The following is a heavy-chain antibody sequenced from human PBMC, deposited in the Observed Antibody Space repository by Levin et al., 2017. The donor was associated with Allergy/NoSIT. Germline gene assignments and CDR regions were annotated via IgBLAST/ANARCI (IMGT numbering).Heavy chain of an antibody. J-gene: IGHJ4*02. Sequence: ASVKVSCKASGGTFSSYAISWVRQAPGQGLEWMGGIIPIFGTANYAQKFQGRVTITADESTSTAYMELSSLRSEDTAVYYCARSGIAARRGPGYFDYWGQGTLVTVSS. CDR3: ARSGIAARRGPGYFDY. CDR1: GGTFSSYA. V-gene: IGHV1-69*13. CDR2: IIPIFGTA. D-gene: IGHD6-6*01.